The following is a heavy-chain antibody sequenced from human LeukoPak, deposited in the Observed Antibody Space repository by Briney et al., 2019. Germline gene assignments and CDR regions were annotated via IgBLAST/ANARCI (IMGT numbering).Heavy chain of an antibody. CDR2: IYPVDSDT. CDR3: ARGYCSGGTCYFDY. Sequence: GESLMISCQGSGYTFTNYWIGWVRQMPGKGLESMGIIYPVDSDTRYSPSFQGQVTISADKSITTAYLQWSSLKASDTAIYYCARGYCSGGTCYFDYWGQGTLVTVSS. J-gene: IGHJ4*02. V-gene: IGHV5-51*01. D-gene: IGHD2-15*01. CDR1: GYTFTNYW.